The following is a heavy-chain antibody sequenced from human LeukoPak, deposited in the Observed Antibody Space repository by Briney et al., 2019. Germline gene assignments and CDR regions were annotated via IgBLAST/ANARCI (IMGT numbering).Heavy chain of an antibody. J-gene: IGHJ4*02. Sequence: GGSLRLSCAASGFTFSSYGMHWVRQAPGKGLEWVAFIRYDGSNKYYADSVKGRFTISRDNSKNTLYLQMNSLRAEDTAVYYCVKFTVPAAILDYWGQGTLVTVSS. CDR1: GFTFSSYG. CDR3: VKFTVPAAILDY. D-gene: IGHD2-2*01. V-gene: IGHV3-30*02. CDR2: IRYDGSNK.